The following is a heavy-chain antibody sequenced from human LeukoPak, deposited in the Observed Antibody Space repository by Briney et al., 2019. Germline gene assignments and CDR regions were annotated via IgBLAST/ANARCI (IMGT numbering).Heavy chain of an antibody. Sequence: SETLSLTCAVYVGTFNGYYWSWIRQPPGKGVEWIGNINHSGTTNYHPSLKSRVTISVDTSKNQFSLKLSSVTAADTAVYCCAREVATIGDYYYYYYMDVWGKGTTVTISS. V-gene: IGHV4-34*01. CDR2: INHSGTT. CDR1: VGTFNGYY. D-gene: IGHD5-12*01. J-gene: IGHJ6*03. CDR3: AREVATIGDYYYYYYMDV.